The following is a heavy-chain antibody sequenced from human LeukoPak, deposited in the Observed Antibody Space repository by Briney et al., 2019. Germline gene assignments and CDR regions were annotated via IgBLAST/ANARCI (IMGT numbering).Heavy chain of an antibody. D-gene: IGHD2-15*01. CDR2: IYYSGST. CDR1: GGSITISSYY. J-gene: IGHJ5*02. V-gene: IGHV4-61*01. Sequence: PSETLSLTCTVSGGSITISSYYWSWIRQPPGKGLEWIGYIYYSGSTNYNPSLKSRVTISIDTSKNQFSLKLSSVTAADTAVYYCARGGNYGGGSCYSDRGWFDPWGQGTLVTVSS. CDR3: ARGGNYGGGSCYSDRGWFDP.